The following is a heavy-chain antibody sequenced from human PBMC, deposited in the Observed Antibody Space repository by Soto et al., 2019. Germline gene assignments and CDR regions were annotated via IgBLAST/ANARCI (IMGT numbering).Heavy chain of an antibody. Sequence: WSLRLSCAASGFTFSSYTMNWVRQAPGKGLEWVSSISSSGSYIHYADSVKGRFTISRDNAKNSLFLQMDSLRAEDTAVYYCARDVETSMDGLNYFDPWGQGTLVTVSS. J-gene: IGHJ5*02. D-gene: IGHD5-18*01. V-gene: IGHV3-21*01. CDR1: GFTFSSYT. CDR2: ISSSGSYI. CDR3: ARDVETSMDGLNYFDP.